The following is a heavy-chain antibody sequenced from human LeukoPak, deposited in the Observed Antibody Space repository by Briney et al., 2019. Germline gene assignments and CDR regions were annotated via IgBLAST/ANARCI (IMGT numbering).Heavy chain of an antibody. V-gene: IGHV3-48*02. CDR2: ITSDSTII. CDR1: GFTFSSYT. CDR3: AGYFYGSVDY. J-gene: IGHJ4*02. Sequence: TGGSLRLSCAGSGFTFSSYTMNWVRQAPGKGLEWISYITSDSTIITYADSVRGRFTISRDNAMNSLYLQMNSLRDEDTALYYCAGYFYGSVDYWGQGTLVTVSS. D-gene: IGHD3-10*01.